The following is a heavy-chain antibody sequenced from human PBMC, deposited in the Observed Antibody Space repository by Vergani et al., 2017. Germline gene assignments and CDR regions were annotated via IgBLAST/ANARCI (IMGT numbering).Heavy chain of an antibody. V-gene: IGHV3-23*01. D-gene: IGHD2/OR15-2a*01. J-gene: IGHJ4*02. CDR1: GFTFSNSA. Sequence: EVHLLESGGGQVEAGGSLRISCVASGFTFSNSAMSCVRQTSGKGLEWVSAISGHGYRTYYADSVKGRFTISRDNSKNTVYLQMNSLKAEDRATYYCAREERSNTSPFVGDWGQGTLVTV. CDR3: AREERSNTSPFVGD. CDR2: ISGHGYRT.